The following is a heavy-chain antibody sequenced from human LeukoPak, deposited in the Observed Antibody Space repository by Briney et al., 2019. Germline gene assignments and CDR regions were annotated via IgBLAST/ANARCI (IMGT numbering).Heavy chain of an antibody. J-gene: IGHJ4*02. CDR1: GGSFSGYY. CDR2: INHSGST. D-gene: IGHD5-18*01. CDR3: ARDRIQLWFAAFKSFDY. Sequence: KPSETLSLTCAVYGGSFSGYYWSWIRQPPGKGLEWIGEINHSGSTNYNPSLKSRVTISVDTSKNQFSLKLSSVTAADTAVYYCARDRIQLWFAAFKSFDYWGQGTLVTVSS. V-gene: IGHV4-34*01.